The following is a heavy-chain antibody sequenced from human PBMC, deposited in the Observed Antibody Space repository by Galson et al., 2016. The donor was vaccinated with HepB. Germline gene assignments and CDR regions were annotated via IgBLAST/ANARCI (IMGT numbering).Heavy chain of an antibody. Sequence: SLRLSCAASGFTVTRNYMRWFRQAPGKGLEWVSLIYSRGGTGYADSVKGRFTISRDSSKNTVYLQMNTLRVEDTAVYYCTREFDLWGRGTQVTVSS. CDR1: GFTVTRNY. J-gene: IGHJ2*01. CDR2: IYSRGGT. V-gene: IGHV3-53*01. CDR3: TREFDL.